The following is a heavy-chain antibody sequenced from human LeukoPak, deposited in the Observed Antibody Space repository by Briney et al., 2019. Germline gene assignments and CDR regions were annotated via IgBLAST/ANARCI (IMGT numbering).Heavy chain of an antibody. D-gene: IGHD5-12*01. Sequence: GGSLRLSCAASGFTFSDYYMSWIRQAPGKGLEWVSYISSSSSYTNYADSVKGRFTISRDNAKNSLYLQMNSLRAEDTAVYYCAGRDIVATILAYWGQGTLVTVSS. CDR3: AGRDIVATILAY. V-gene: IGHV3-11*06. J-gene: IGHJ4*02. CDR1: GFTFSDYY. CDR2: ISSSSSYT.